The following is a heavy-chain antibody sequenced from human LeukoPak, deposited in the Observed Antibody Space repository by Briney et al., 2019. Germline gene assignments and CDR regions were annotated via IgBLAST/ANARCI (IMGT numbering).Heavy chain of an antibody. CDR2: IWYDGSNK. Sequence: GGSLRLSCAASGFTFSSYGMHWVRQAPGKGLECVAVIWYDGSNKYYADSVKGRFTISRDNSKNTLYLQMNSLRAEDTAVYYCARDSNPYYDFWSGSPGFVYWGQGTLVTVSS. V-gene: IGHV3-33*01. D-gene: IGHD3-3*01. CDR3: ARDSNPYYDFWSGSPGFVY. J-gene: IGHJ4*02. CDR1: GFTFSSYG.